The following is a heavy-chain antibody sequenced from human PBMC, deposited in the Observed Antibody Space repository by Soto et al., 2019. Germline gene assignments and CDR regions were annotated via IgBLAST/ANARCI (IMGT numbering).Heavy chain of an antibody. CDR1: GFTFSRYA. Sequence: EVQLLESGGGLVQPGGSLRLSCAASGFTFSRYAMSWVRQAPGKGLEWASAMSGSGGSTYYADSVKGRFTISRDNSKDALYLQMNSLRAEDTAVYYCAKVPRTPVRGYYCYYMDVWGEGTTVTDSS. CDR3: AKVPRTPVRGYYCYYMDV. CDR2: MSGSGGST. V-gene: IGHV3-23*01. J-gene: IGHJ6*03. D-gene: IGHD2-2*01.